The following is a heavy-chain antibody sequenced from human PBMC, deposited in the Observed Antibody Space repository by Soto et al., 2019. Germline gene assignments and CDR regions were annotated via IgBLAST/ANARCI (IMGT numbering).Heavy chain of an antibody. D-gene: IGHD3-3*01. Sequence: GGSLRLSCAASGFIFSSYVMSWVRQGPGKGLEWVSSISVSGDKTYYADSVRGRFTISRDNSKNTQYLQMDSLRADDTAIYYCAKERKLWTKTKWFDRWGQGTLVTVSS. J-gene: IGHJ5*02. V-gene: IGHV3-23*01. CDR1: GFIFSSYV. CDR3: AKERKLWTKTKWFDR. CDR2: ISVSGDKT.